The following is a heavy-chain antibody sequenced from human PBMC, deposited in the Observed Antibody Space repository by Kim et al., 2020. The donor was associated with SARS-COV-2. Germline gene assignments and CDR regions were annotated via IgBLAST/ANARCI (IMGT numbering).Heavy chain of an antibody. D-gene: IGHD6-13*01. CDR2: IYYSGST. J-gene: IGHJ4*02. Sequence: SETLSLTCTVSGGSISSSSYYWGWIRQPPGKGLEWIGSIYYSGSTYYNPSLKSRVTISVDTSKNQFSLKLSSVTAADTAVYYCARPIRAAAGAFDYWGQGTLVTVSS. CDR1: GGSISSSSYY. CDR3: ARPIRAAAGAFDY. V-gene: IGHV4-39*01.